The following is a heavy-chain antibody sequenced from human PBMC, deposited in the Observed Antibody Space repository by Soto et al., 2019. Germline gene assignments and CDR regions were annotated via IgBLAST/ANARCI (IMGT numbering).Heavy chain of an antibody. CDR1: GFTFSSYD. CDR3: ATAIDY. J-gene: IGHJ4*02. V-gene: IGHV3-48*03. CDR2: ISSSGSTI. Sequence: EVQLVESGGGLVQPGGSLRLSCAASGFTFSSYDMNWVRQAPGKGLEWVSYISSSGSTIYYADSVKGRFTISRDKAQNTKYLKMNSLKAEYTARYDCATAIDYWGQGTLVTVSS.